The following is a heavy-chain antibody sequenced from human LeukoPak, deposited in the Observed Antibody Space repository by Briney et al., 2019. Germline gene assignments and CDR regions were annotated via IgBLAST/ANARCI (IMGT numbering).Heavy chain of an antibody. V-gene: IGHV4-61*01. Sequence: SETLSLTCAVSGYSISSGYYWGWIRQPPGKGLEWIGYIYYSGSTNYNPSLKSRVTISVDTSKNQFSLKLSSVTAADTAVYYCARDFGVWGQGTLVTVSS. CDR1: GYSISSGYY. CDR2: IYYSGST. CDR3: ARDFGV. D-gene: IGHD3-10*01. J-gene: IGHJ4*02.